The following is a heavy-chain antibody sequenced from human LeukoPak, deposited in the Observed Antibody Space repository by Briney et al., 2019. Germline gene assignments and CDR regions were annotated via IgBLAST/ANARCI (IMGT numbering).Heavy chain of an antibody. CDR2: IYYSGST. CDR1: GGSISSSTNY. CDR3: ARQVYDSSGYSTDFDY. J-gene: IGHJ4*02. V-gene: IGHV4-39*01. Sequence: SETLSLTCNVSGGSISSSTNYWGWIRQPPGKRLEWIGTIYYSGSTYYNPSLKSRVTISVDTSKNQFSLKLSSVTAADTAVYYCARQVYDSSGYSTDFDYWGQGTLVTVSS. D-gene: IGHD3-22*01.